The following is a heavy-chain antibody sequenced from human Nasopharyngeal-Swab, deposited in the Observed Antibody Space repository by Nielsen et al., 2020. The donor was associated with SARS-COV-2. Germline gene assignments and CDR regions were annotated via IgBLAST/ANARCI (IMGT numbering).Heavy chain of an antibody. CDR2: IYYSGST. D-gene: IGHD6-19*01. V-gene: IGHV4-30-4*01. J-gene: IGHJ6*02. Sequence: WIRQPPGKGLEWIGYIYYSGSTYYSPSLKSRVTISVDTSKNQFSLKLSSVTAADTAVYYCARDSGVAGTKYYYYGMDVWGQGTTVTVS. CDR3: ARDSGVAGTKYYYYGMDV.